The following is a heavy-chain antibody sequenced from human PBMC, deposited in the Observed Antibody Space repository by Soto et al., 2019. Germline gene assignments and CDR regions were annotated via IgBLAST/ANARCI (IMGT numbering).Heavy chain of an antibody. Sequence: QVQLVESGGGVVQPGRALRLSCAVSGFTFSSYAMHWVRQAPGKGLEWVALISHDGSNKYYADSVKGRFTISRDNSKNTLSLQMNSLRAEDTAVYYCVKSYNSGWYVHFDFWGQGTLVTVSS. CDR3: VKSYNSGWYVHFDF. D-gene: IGHD6-19*01. J-gene: IGHJ4*02. CDR1: GFTFSSYA. V-gene: IGHV3-30*18. CDR2: ISHDGSNK.